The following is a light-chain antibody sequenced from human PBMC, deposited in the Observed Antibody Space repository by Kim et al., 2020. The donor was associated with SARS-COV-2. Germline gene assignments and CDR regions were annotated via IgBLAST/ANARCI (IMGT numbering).Light chain of an antibody. J-gene: IGLJ3*02. V-gene: IGLV3-21*04. CDR3: QVWDSSSDHWV. Sequence: APGKTGRITCGGNNIGSKSVPWYQQKPGQAPVLVIYYDSDRPSGIPERFSGSNSGNTATLTISRVEAGDEADYYCQVWDSSSDHWVFGGGTQLTVL. CDR2: YDS. CDR1: NIGSKS.